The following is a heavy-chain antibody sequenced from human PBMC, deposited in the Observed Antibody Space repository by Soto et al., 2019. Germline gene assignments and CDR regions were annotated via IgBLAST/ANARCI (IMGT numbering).Heavy chain of an antibody. CDR3: ARDWKGAEGFDP. J-gene: IGHJ5*02. Sequence: ASVKVSCKASGYTLSTYGVSWVRQAPGQGLERMGWIGAKNSVTNYVKNLQGRVTITPYTYTPTSYMELRSLTSDDTAVYFCARDWKGAEGFDPWGQGTLVTVSS. CDR2: IGAKNSVT. V-gene: IGHV1-18*01. D-gene: IGHD1-1*01. CDR1: GYTLSTYG.